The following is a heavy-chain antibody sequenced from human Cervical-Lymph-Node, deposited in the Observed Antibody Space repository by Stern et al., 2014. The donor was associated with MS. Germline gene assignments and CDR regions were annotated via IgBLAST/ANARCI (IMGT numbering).Heavy chain of an antibody. D-gene: IGHD3-10*01. CDR1: GFSLTTSAMS. CDR3: ARMTGRGDYYYYSGLDV. V-gene: IGHV2-70*01. J-gene: IGHJ6*02. CDR2: LAWDGDK. Sequence: QVTLRESGPALVKPTQTLTLTCTFSGFSLTTSAMSVSWIRQPPGKALEWLGPLAWDGDKYYSTSLRTRLTISKDTSSNQVVLILTDMDPVDTATYYCARMTGRGDYYYYSGLDVWGQGTTVTVSS.